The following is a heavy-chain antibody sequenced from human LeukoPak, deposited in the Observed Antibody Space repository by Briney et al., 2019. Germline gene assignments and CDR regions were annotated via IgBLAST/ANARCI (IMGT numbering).Heavy chain of an antibody. CDR1: GFTLSNYG. D-gene: IGHD6-19*01. V-gene: IGHV3-30-3*01. Sequence: GGSQRLSCAASGFTLSNYGMYWVRQAPGKGLEWVAVMSHDGSNEYYGDSVKGRFTISRDNSKNTLFLQMHSLRAEDTATYYCARRGSSGCFDFWGQGTLVTVSS. J-gene: IGHJ4*02. CDR2: MSHDGSNE. CDR3: ARRGSSGCFDF.